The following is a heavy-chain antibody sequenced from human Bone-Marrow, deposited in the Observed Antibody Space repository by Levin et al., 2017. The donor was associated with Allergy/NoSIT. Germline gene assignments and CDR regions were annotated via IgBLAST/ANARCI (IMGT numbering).Heavy chain of an antibody. J-gene: IGHJ3*02. Sequence: SQTLSLTCAVYGGSFSGYYWSWIRQPPGKGLEWIGEINHSGSTNYNPSLKSRVTISVDTSKNQFSLKLSSVTAADTAVYYCARSQNFGSSMITFGGVILPLAFDIWGQGTMVTVSS. D-gene: IGHD3-16*01. CDR3: ARSQNFGSSMITFGGVILPLAFDI. CDR2: INHSGST. V-gene: IGHV4-34*01. CDR1: GGSFSGYY.